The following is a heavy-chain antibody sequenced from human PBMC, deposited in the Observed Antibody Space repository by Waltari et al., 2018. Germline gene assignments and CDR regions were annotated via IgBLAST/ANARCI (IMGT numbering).Heavy chain of an antibody. J-gene: IGHJ3*01. CDR1: GGSFSTDY. D-gene: IGHD3-22*01. V-gene: IGHV4-34*01. CDR3: ARRRPVSVIVADEGPFDV. CDR2: INHNGVT. Sequence: QVKLQQWGAGLLKPSETLSLTCEVSGGSFSTDYWSWIRQSPGRGLEWIGEINHNGVTNYDPSLKSRVTTSLDTSTNQFSLKVNFVTAADTAMYFCARRRPVSVIVADEGPFDVWGHGTMVNVSS.